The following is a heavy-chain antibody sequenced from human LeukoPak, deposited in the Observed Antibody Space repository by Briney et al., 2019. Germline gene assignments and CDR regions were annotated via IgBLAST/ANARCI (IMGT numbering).Heavy chain of an antibody. CDR3: AREGVDGYIPSAFDI. Sequence: PGGSLRLSCAASGFTFNTYTMSWVRQAPGKGLEWVSTISGSGGSTYYADSVKGRFTISRDNSKNTLYLQMNSLRAEDTAVYYCAREGVDGYIPSAFDIWGQGTMVTVSS. D-gene: IGHD5-24*01. V-gene: IGHV3-23*01. J-gene: IGHJ3*02. CDR1: GFTFNTYT. CDR2: ISGSGGST.